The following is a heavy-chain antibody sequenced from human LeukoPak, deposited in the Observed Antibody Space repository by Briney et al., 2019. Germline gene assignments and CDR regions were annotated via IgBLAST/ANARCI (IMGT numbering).Heavy chain of an antibody. D-gene: IGHD3-10*01. V-gene: IGHV4-39*07. CDR1: GGSISSSSYY. Sequence: SETLSLTCTVSGGSISSSSYYWGWVRQPPGKGLEWIGSIYYSGSTYYNPSLKSRVTFSVDTSKNQFSLNLSSVTAADTAVYYCARDIGVLWFGVPGWFDPWGQGTLVTVSS. J-gene: IGHJ5*02. CDR3: ARDIGVLWFGVPGWFDP. CDR2: IYYSGST.